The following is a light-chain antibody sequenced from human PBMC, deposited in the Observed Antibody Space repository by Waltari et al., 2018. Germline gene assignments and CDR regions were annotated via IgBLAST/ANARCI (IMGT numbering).Light chain of an antibody. V-gene: IGLV2-11*01. CDR2: EVN. Sequence: QAALTQPRSVSGSPGQSVTISCTGTSSDIGAYNYVSWYQQHPGTAPKLMIFEVNKRPSGVSDCFSGSKSGNTASLTISGLQAEDEADYYCCSYAGSYIFYIFGAGTRLTVL. J-gene: IGLJ1*01. CDR3: CSYAGSYIFYI. CDR1: SSDIGAYNY.